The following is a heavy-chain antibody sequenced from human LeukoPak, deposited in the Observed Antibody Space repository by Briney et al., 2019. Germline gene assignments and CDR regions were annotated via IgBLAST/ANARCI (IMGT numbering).Heavy chain of an antibody. CDR2: IYYSGST. CDR1: GGSINDYY. Sequence: SETLSLTCTVSGGSINDYYWNWIRQPPGKRLEWIGNIYYSGSTSYNPSLKRRVTISIDTSQNQLSLKLSSVTAADTAVYYCARRAYFDSWGPGVLVTVSS. CDR3: ARRAYFDS. V-gene: IGHV4-59*08. J-gene: IGHJ4*02.